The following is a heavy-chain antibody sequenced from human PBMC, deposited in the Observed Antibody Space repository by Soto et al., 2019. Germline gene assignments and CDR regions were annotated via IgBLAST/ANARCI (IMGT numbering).Heavy chain of an antibody. CDR3: ARRGVAYYMDV. J-gene: IGHJ6*03. CDR2: IGTAGDT. Sequence: GGSLRLSCAASGFTFSSYDMHWVRQATGKGLEWVSAIGTAGDTYYPGSVKGRFTISRENAKNSLYLQMNSLRAGDTAVYYCARRGVAYYMDVWGKGTTVTVSS. V-gene: IGHV3-13*01. CDR1: GFTFSSYD. D-gene: IGHD2-15*01.